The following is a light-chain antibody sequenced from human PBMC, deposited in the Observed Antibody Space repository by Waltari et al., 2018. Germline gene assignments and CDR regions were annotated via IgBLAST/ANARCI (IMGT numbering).Light chain of an antibody. CDR1: STNIGAGYD. CDR3: QSYDSSLSVV. J-gene: IGLJ2*01. V-gene: IGLV1-40*01. CDR2: GNS. Sequence: QSVLTQPPSVSGAPGQRVTIPCTGSSTNIGAGYDAHRYQQLPGTAPKLLIYGNSNRPSGVPDRFSGSKSGTSASLAITGLQAEDEADYYCQSYDSSLSVVFGGGTKLTVL.